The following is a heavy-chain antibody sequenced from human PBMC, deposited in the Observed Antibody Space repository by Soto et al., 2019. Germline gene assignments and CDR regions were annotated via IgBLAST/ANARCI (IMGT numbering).Heavy chain of an antibody. J-gene: IGHJ4*02. CDR1: GFTFDDYA. CDR3: AKSGGGYYYDSSGYYYFDY. V-gene: IGHV3-9*01. D-gene: IGHD3-22*01. Sequence: GGSLRLSCAASGFTFDDYAMHWVRQAPGKGLEWVSGISWNSGSIGYADSVKGRFTISRDNAKNSLYLQMNSLRAEDTALYYCAKSGGGYYYDSSGYYYFDYWGQGTLVTVSS. CDR2: ISWNSGSI.